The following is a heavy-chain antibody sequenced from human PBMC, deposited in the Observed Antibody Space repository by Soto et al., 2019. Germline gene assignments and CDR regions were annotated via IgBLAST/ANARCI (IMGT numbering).Heavy chain of an antibody. CDR1: GFTFSSYA. CDR2: ISGSGGST. V-gene: IGHV3-23*01. D-gene: IGHD3-10*01. J-gene: IGHJ4*02. CDR3: SKDRGHMVRGVIIDY. Sequence: GGSLRLSCAASGFTFSSYAMSWVRQAPGKGLEWVSAISGSGGSTYYAESVKGRFTISRDNSKNTLYLQMNSLRAQDTAVYYCSKDRGHMVRGVIIDYWGQGTLVTVSS.